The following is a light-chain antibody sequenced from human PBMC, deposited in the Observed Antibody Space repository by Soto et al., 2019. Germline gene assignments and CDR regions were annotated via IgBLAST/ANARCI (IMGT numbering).Light chain of an antibody. CDR3: DRCDLSLNGYP. J-gene: IGLJ1*01. V-gene: IGLV1-44*01. CDR1: SSNIGSNT. Sequence: VLAQPRSSSGTTGRRVTISCSGSSSNIGSNTVNWYQQLPGTAPKLLIYSNNQRPSGVPDRFSGSKSGTSASLAISGLHSENRAHYSCDRCDLSLNGYPFGTGPKATVL. CDR2: SNN.